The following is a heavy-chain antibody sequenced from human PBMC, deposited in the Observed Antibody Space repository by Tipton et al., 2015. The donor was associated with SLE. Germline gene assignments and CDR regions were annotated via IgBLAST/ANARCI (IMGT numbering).Heavy chain of an antibody. J-gene: IGHJ4*02. Sequence: LSLTCAVYGGSFSGYYWSWIRQPPGKGLEWVSYISSSSSYTNYADSVKGRFTISRDNAKNSLYLQMNSLRAEDTAVYYCARMTNYDFWSGYYGYFDYWGQGTLVTVSS. CDR2: ISSSSSYT. CDR3: ARMTNYDFWSGYYGYFDY. D-gene: IGHD3-3*01. V-gene: IGHV3-11*03. CDR1: GGSFSGYY.